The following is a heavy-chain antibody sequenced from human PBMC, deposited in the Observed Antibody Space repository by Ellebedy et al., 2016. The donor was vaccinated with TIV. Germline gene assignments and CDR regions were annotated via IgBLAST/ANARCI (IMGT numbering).Heavy chain of an antibody. CDR1: GFTFSSYG. V-gene: IGHV3-30*18. CDR2: ISYDESTK. D-gene: IGHD2-8*02. CDR3: AKVPVGFCSTGPCSYFDD. Sequence: GESLKISCAASGFTFSSYGVHWVRQAPGKGLEWVAVISYDESTKYYVDSVKGRFTISRDDSKKTLYLELNSLRPEDAAVYYCAKVPVGFCSTGPCSYFDDWGLGTLVTVSS. J-gene: IGHJ4*02.